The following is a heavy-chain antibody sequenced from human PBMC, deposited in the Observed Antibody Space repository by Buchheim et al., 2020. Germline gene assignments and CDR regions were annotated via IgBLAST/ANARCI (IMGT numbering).Heavy chain of an antibody. V-gene: IGHV1-69*04. CDR3: ARDESVVPAAMGWFDP. D-gene: IGHD2-2*01. J-gene: IGHJ5*02. CDR2: IIPILGIA. Sequence: QVQLVQSGAEVKKPGSSVKVSCKASGGTFSSYAISWVRQAPGQGLEWMGRIIPILGIANYAQKFQGRVTITADKSTSTAYMELSNLRSEDTAVYYCARDESVVPAAMGWFDPWGQGTL. CDR1: GGTFSSYA.